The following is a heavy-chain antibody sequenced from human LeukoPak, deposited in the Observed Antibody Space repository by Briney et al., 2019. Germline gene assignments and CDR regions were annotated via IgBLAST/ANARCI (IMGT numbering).Heavy chain of an antibody. CDR3: ARDQYDSSSDY. V-gene: IGHV1-18*01. CDR1: GYTFTSYG. Sequence: SVKVSCKASGYTFTSYGISWVRQAPGQGLEWMGWISAYNGNTNYAQKLQGRVTMTRDTSTSTVYMELSSLRSEDTAVYYCARDQYDSSSDYWGQGTLVTVSS. J-gene: IGHJ4*02. CDR2: ISAYNGNT. D-gene: IGHD3-22*01.